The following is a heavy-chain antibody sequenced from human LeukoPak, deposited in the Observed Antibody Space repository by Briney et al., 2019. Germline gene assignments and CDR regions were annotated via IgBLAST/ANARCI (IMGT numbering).Heavy chain of an antibody. Sequence: GRSLRLSCLTSGFTFRDYGLGWVRQAPGMGLEWVSFIRSRIYGGAPEYAASVGGRFSVSRDDSESIAYLQMNNLKSEDTAVYYCARGQTVSGAKYYFDFWSPGTLVTVSS. CDR2: IRSRIYGGAP. CDR3: ARGQTVSGAKYYFDF. J-gene: IGHJ4*02. CDR1: GFTFRDYG. V-gene: IGHV3-49*04. D-gene: IGHD3-10*01.